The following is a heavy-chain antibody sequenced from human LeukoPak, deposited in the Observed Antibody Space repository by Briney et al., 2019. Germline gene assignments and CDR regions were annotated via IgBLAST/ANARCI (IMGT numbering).Heavy chain of an antibody. J-gene: IGHJ4*02. CDR1: GFTVSSNY. V-gene: IGHV3-74*01. CDR3: VVPLIVVPQD. CDR2: INSDGSST. D-gene: IGHD2-21*01. Sequence: GGSLRLSCAASGFTVSSNYMSWVRQAPGKGLVWVSRINSDGSSTNYADSVKGRFTVSRDNAKNMLYLQMNSLRADDTAVYYCVVPLIVVPQDWGQGTLVTVSS.